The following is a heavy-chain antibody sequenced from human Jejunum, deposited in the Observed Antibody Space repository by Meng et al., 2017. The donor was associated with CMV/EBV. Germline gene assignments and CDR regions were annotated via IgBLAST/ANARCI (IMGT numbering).Heavy chain of an antibody. CDR1: VCSLYKQTFY. CDR2: LYYSGDP. J-gene: IGHJ6*02. V-gene: IGHV4-39*07. CDR3: ACRAYYRYSMNV. Sequence: SVCSLYKQTFYGPCLRPPPGRALGWIGNLYYSGDPNFGPSLEGRVAISAGTSKDQFSLKLNSVTAADSAVYYCACRAYYRYSMNVWGQGTTVTVSS. D-gene: IGHD3-3*01.